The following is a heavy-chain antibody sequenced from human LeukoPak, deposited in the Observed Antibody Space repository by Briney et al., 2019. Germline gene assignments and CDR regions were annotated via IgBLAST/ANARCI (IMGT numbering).Heavy chain of an antibody. CDR3: ARERDGYNSLRYFDY. J-gene: IGHJ4*02. V-gene: IGHV4-61*02. CDR1: GGSISSGDSY. CDR2: FYTSGST. Sequence: SQTLSLTCTASGGSISSGDSYWSWIRQPAGKGLEWIGRFYTSGSTNYNPSLKSRVTISVDASKNQFSLKLSSVTAADTAVYYCARERDGYNSLRYFDYWGQGTLVTVSS. D-gene: IGHD5-24*01.